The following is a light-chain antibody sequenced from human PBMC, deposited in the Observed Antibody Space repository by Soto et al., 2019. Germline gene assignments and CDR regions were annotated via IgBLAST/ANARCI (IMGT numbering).Light chain of an antibody. CDR1: QSVSSN. CDR3: QQRSNWPT. V-gene: IGKV3-15*01. CDR2: GAS. Sequence: EIVMTQSPATLSVSLGERATLSCRSSQSVSSNLAWYQQKPGQAPRLLIYGASTRATGIPARFSGSGSGTDFTLTISSLESEDFAIYYCQQRSNWPTFGQGTRLEIK. J-gene: IGKJ5*01.